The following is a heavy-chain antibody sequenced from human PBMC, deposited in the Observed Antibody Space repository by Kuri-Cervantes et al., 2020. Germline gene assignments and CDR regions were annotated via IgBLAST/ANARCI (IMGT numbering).Heavy chain of an antibody. CDR1: GFTFSNYG. CDR3: ARGGSGSYYVVGSLSDY. CDR2: IRYDGSNK. J-gene: IGHJ4*02. V-gene: IGHV3-30*02. Sequence: GESLKISCAASGFTFSNYGMHWVRQAPGKGLEWVAFIRYDGSNKYYADSVKGRFTISRDDSKNTLYLQMNSLRAEDTAVYYCARGGSGSYYVVGSLSDYWGQGTLVTVSS. D-gene: IGHD1-26*01.